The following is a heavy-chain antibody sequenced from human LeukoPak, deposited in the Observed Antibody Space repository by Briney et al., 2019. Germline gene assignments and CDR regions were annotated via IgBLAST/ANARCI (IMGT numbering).Heavy chain of an antibody. CDR3: ARLPGIVATIERYFDY. CDR1: GYSFTNYW. D-gene: IGHD5-12*01. CDR2: IYPADSDT. J-gene: IGHJ4*02. V-gene: IGHV5-51*01. Sequence: GESLKISCKGSGYSFTNYWIGWVRQMPGKGLEWMGVIYPADSDTRYSPSFQGQVTISADKSISTAHLQWSSLKASDTAMYYCARLPGIVATIERYFDYWGQGTLVTVSS.